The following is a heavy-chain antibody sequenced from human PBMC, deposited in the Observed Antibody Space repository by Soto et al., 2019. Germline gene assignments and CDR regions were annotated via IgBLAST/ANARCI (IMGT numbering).Heavy chain of an antibody. Sequence: GGSLRLSCAASGFTFSSYWMSWVRQAPGKGLEWVANIKQDGSEKYYVDSVKGRFPISRDNAKNSLYLQMNSLRAEDTAVYYCARDMGLRYFDWPTLDAFDIWGQGTMVTVSS. V-gene: IGHV3-7*05. CDR3: ARDMGLRYFDWPTLDAFDI. CDR1: GFTFSSYW. J-gene: IGHJ3*02. CDR2: IKQDGSEK. D-gene: IGHD3-9*01.